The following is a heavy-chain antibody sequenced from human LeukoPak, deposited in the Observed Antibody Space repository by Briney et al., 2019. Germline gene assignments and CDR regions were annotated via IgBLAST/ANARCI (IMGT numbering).Heavy chain of an antibody. V-gene: IGHV3-7*01. Sequence: GGSLRLSCVASGFTFSSRDWMTWVRQAPGKGLEWVANIKQDGSEKYYVDSVKGRFTISRDNAKNSLYLQMNSLRAEDTAVYYCARHLVYFDWRPAPRYYYYYYYMDVWGKGTTVTISS. CDR3: ARHLVYFDWRPAPRYYYYYYYMDV. J-gene: IGHJ6*03. CDR2: IKQDGSEK. CDR1: GFTFSSRDW. D-gene: IGHD3-9*01.